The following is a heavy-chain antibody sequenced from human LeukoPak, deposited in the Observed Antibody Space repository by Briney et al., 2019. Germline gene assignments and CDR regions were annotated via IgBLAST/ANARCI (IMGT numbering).Heavy chain of an antibody. Sequence: GGSLRLSCAASGFTFSSYAMSWVRQAPGKGLEWVTAISGSGGSTYYADSVKGRFTISRDNSKNTLYLQMNSLRAEDTAVYYCAKDWEGILRVFDYWGQGTLVTVSS. J-gene: IGHJ4*02. CDR1: GFTFSSYA. CDR3: AKDWEGILRVFDY. D-gene: IGHD1-26*01. V-gene: IGHV3-23*01. CDR2: ISGSGGST.